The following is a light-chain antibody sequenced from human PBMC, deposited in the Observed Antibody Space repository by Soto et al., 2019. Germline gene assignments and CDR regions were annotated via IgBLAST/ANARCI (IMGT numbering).Light chain of an antibody. CDR3: QHYNSYSLT. Sequence: DLQMTQSPSTLSASVGDRVTITCRASQSISSWLAWYQQKPGKAPKLLIYKASSLESGVPSRFSGSGSGTEFTLTISSLQPDDFATYYCQHYNSYSLTFGQGTRLEIK. CDR1: QSISSW. J-gene: IGKJ5*01. V-gene: IGKV1-5*03. CDR2: KAS.